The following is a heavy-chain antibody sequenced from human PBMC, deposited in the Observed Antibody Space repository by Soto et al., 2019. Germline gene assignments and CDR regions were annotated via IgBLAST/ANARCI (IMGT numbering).Heavy chain of an antibody. CDR2: IIPLFGTA. CDR3: ARGATVTSHYYYSLDV. V-gene: IGHV1-69*01. CDR1: GGSFSNYA. J-gene: IGHJ6*02. Sequence: QVQLVQSGAEVKKPGSSVRISCKTSGGSFSNYAISWVRQAPGQGLEWMGGIIPLFGTANYAQKFQGEVTITADESTSTAYMELSSLRYEDSAVYFCARGATVTSHYYYSLDVWGQGTKVTVSS. D-gene: IGHD4-17*01.